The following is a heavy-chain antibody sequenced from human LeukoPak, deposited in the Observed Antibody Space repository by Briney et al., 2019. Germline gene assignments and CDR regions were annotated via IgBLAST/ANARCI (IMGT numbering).Heavy chain of an antibody. CDR2: ISGSGSST. V-gene: IGHV3-23*01. D-gene: IGHD6-19*01. J-gene: IGHJ3*02. CDR3: AKSGLAVARNDAFDI. Sequence: GGSLRLSCAASGFTFSSYDMSWVRQAPGKGPEWVSGISGSGSSTYYADSVKGRFTISRDNSKNTLYLQMNSLRAEDTAIYYCAKSGLAVARNDAFDIWGQGTMVTVSS. CDR1: GFTFSSYD.